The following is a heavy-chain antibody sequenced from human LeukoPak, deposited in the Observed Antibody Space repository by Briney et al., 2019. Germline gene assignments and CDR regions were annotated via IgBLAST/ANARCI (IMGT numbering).Heavy chain of an antibody. CDR3: AGRESDGSGSRTFDY. CDR1: GGSFSGYY. D-gene: IGHD3-10*01. J-gene: IGHJ4*02. CDR2: INHSGST. Sequence: SETLSLTCAVYGGSFSGYYWSWIRQPPWKGLEWIGEINHSGSTNYNPSLKSRVTISVDTSKNQFSLKLSSVTAADTAVYYCAGRESDGSGSRTFDYWGQGTLVTVSS. V-gene: IGHV4-34*01.